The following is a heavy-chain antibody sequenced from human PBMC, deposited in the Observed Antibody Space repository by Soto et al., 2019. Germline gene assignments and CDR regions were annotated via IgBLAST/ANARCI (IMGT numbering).Heavy chain of an antibody. V-gene: IGHV4-4*02. CDR3: ARHVGKYYDSSPAGHVDY. CDR2: IHHIGRT. CDR1: GVSISSSHW. D-gene: IGHD3-22*01. J-gene: IGHJ4*02. Sequence: QVQLQESGPGLVKPSGTLSLTCAVSGVSISSSHWWSWVRQPPGKGLDWIGEIHHIGRTNYNPSLKSRVTISVAKAKHLFSLKLRFVTAADTAVYYCARHVGKYYDSSPAGHVDYWGQGTLVTVSS.